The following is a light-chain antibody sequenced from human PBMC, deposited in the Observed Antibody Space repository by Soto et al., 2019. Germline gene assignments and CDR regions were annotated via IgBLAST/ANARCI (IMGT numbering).Light chain of an antibody. CDR2: GAS. CDR1: QSVSSNY. Sequence: EIVLTQSPGTLSLSPGERATLSCRASQSVSSNYLAWYQQIPGQAPRLLIYGASSRADVIPDRFSGSGSGTDFTLTISRLEPEDFAVYYCQQYGSSSYTFGQGTKLEVK. CDR3: QQYGSSSYT. V-gene: IGKV3-20*01. J-gene: IGKJ2*01.